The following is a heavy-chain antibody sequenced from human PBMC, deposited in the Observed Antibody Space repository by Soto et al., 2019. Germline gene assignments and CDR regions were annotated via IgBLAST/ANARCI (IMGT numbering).Heavy chain of an antibody. CDR3: ARVPIAVAGTGNLDY. D-gene: IGHD6-19*01. V-gene: IGHV3-30-3*01. CDR2: ISYDGSNT. J-gene: IGHJ4*02. CDR1: ALTFSSYA. Sequence: PGRSLRLSCAASALTFSSYAMHCDRQPPCKGLEWVAVISYDGSNTYYADSVKGRFTISRDNSKNTLYLQMNSLRAEDTAVYYCARVPIAVAGTGNLDYWGQGTLVTVSS.